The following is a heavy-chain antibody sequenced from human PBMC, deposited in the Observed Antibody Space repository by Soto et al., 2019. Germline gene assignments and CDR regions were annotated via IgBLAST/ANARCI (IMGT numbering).Heavy chain of an antibody. CDR3: VKQAHGLDGVAFDY. J-gene: IGHJ4*02. V-gene: IGHV3-64D*06. CDR2: VSTSGRST. D-gene: IGHD2-15*01. CDR1: GFIFSEST. Sequence: GGSLRLSCSASGFIFSESTIYWVRQVPGKGLEAISAVSTSGRSTYYADSVKDRFTISRDNSKNTLFLQMGSLRPEDTAIYYCVKQAHGLDGVAFDYWGQGTQVTV.